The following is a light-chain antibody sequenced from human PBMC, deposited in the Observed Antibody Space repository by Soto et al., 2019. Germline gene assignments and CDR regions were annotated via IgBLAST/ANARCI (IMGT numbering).Light chain of an antibody. J-gene: IGKJ4*01. CDR1: HSLVYSDGNTY. CDR2: NDS. CDR3: MQGIP. Sequence: VMTQSPLSLPVTLGQPASVSCRSSHSLVYSDGNTYLHWFQQKPGQSPRPQIQNDSIRDSAVPDTYSGSGSGTDFTLTISRVEGEDVGEYYYMQGIPFGGGTKVEIK. V-gene: IGKV2-30*01.